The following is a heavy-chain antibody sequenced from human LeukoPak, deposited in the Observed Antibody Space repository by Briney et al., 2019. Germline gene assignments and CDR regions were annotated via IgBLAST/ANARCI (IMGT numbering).Heavy chain of an antibody. J-gene: IGHJ4*02. V-gene: IGHV1-69-2*01. D-gene: IGHD6-6*01. CDR1: GYTFTDYY. CDR3: ATVRPGYSSSYYFDY. CDR2: VDPEDGET. Sequence: ASVKISCKVSGYTFTDYYMRWVQEAPGKGLEWMGLVDPEDGETIYAEKFQGRVTITADTSTDTAYMELSSLRSEDTAVYYCATVRPGYSSSYYFDYWGQGTLVTVSS.